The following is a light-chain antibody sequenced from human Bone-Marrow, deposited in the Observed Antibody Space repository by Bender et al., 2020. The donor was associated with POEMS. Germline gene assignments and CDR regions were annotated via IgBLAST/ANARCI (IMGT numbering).Light chain of an antibody. V-gene: IGLV1-36*01. Sequence: QSVVTQPPSLSEAPRQRVTISCSGSSSNIGNHGVNWYQQLPGEAPKLLIYYDDLLTPGVSDRFSASKSGTSASLAISELQSGDEALYYCSAWEDSLSGWVLGGGTGLTV. J-gene: IGLJ3*02. CDR1: SSNIGNHG. CDR2: YDD. CDR3: SAWEDSLSGWV.